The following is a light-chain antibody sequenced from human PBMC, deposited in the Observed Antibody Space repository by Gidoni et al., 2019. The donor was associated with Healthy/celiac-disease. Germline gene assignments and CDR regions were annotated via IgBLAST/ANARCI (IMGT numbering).Light chain of an antibody. Sequence: EIVMTQSPATLSVSPGERATLSCRASQSVSSNLAWYQQKPGQAPRLLIYGASTRATGIPARCSGSGSGTEFTLTISSLQSEDFAVYYCQQYNNWPLLTFXGXTKVEIK. CDR3: QQYNNWPLLT. J-gene: IGKJ4*01. CDR1: QSVSSN. CDR2: GAS. V-gene: IGKV3-15*01.